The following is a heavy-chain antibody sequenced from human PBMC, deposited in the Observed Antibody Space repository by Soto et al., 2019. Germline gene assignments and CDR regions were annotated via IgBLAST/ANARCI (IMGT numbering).Heavy chain of an antibody. CDR2: ARSKAYSYTT. D-gene: IGHD6-13*01. CDR1: GFTFGDHY. Sequence: EVQLVESGGGLVQPGGSLRLSCGASGFTFGDHYMDWVRQAPGKGLEWVGRARSKAYSYTTEYAASLKGRFTISRDDSKHSFYMEVSRIKAEDTAVYYCAREDRMAAAGGGYDYYGMDVWGQGSTVIVSS. J-gene: IGHJ6*02. CDR3: AREDRMAAAGGGYDYYGMDV. V-gene: IGHV3-72*01.